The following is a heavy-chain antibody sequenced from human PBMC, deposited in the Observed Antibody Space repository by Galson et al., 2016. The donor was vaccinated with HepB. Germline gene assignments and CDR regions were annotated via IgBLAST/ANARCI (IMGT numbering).Heavy chain of an antibody. CDR2: IYDSGNT. V-gene: IGHV4-30-4*01. CDR3: ARLTGDFWSGYHRQGRYFDY. D-gene: IGHD3-3*01. J-gene: IGHJ4*02. Sequence: PPGKGLEWIGYIYDSGNTYYNPSLKRRITISVDTSKNQFSLKLSSVTAADTAVYYCARLTGDFWSGYHRQGRYFDYWGQGTLVTVS.